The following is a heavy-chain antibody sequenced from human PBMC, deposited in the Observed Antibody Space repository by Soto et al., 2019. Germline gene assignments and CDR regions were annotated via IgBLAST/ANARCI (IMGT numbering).Heavy chain of an antibody. Sequence: VKVSCKASGGTFSSYAISWVRQAPGQGLEWMGGIIPIFGTANYAQKFQGRVTITADESTSTAYMELSSLRSEDTAVYYCARVQYYYDSSGYYGGNWFDPWGQGTLVTVSS. V-gene: IGHV1-69*13. D-gene: IGHD3-22*01. J-gene: IGHJ5*02. CDR3: ARVQYYYDSSGYYGGNWFDP. CDR1: GGTFSSYA. CDR2: IIPIFGTA.